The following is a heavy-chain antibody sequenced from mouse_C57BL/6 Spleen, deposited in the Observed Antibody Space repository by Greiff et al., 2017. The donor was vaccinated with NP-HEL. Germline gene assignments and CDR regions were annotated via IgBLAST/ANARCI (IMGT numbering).Heavy chain of an antibody. J-gene: IGHJ4*01. D-gene: IGHD4-1*02. CDR2: IRLKSDNYAT. CDR1: GFTFSNYW. CDR3: TPTGPYYAMDY. Sequence: EVKLEESGGGLVQPGGSMKLSCVASGFTFSNYWMNWVRQSPEKGLEWVAQIRLKSDNYATHYAESVKGRFTISRDDSKSSVYLQMNNLRAEDTGIYYCTPTGPYYAMDYWGQGTSVTVSS. V-gene: IGHV6-3*01.